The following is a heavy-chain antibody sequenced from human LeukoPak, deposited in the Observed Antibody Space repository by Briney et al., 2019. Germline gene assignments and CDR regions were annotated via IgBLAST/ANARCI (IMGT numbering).Heavy chain of an antibody. CDR2: IYYSGST. D-gene: IGHD6-13*01. V-gene: IGHV4-30-4*01. CDR1: GGSISSGDYY. J-gene: IGHJ6*04. Sequence: SQTLSLTCTVSGGSISSGDYYWSWIRRPPGKGLEWIGYIYYSGSTYYNPSLKSRVTISVDTSKNQFSLKLSSVTAADTAVYYCARMGIAAAADYYGMDVWGKGTTVTVSS. CDR3: ARMGIAAAADYYGMDV.